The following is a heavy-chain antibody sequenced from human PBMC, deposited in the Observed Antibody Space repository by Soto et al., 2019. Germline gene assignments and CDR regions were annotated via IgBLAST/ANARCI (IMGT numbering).Heavy chain of an antibody. CDR3: ATDLKPNRTTQIYYYYGMDV. CDR2: INPNSGGT. J-gene: IGHJ6*02. CDR1: GYTFTSYY. V-gene: IGHV1-2*04. D-gene: IGHD1-1*01. Sequence: ASVKVSCKASGYTFTSYYMHWVRQAPGQGLEWMGWINPNSGGTNYAQKFQGWVTMTRDTSISTAYMELSRLRSDDTAVYYCATDLKPNRTTQIYYYYGMDVWGQGTTVTVSS.